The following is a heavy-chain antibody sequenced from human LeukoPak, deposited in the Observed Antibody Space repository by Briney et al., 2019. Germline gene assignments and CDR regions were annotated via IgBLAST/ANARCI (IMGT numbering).Heavy chain of an antibody. Sequence: ASVKVSCKASGYTFTSYAMHWVRQAPGQRLEWMGWINAGNGNTKYSQKFQGRVTITRDTSASTAYMELSSLRSEDTAVYYCARAGAYYGSGSYPRGWFDPWGQGTLVTVSS. D-gene: IGHD3-10*01. CDR2: INAGNGNT. V-gene: IGHV1-3*01. J-gene: IGHJ5*02. CDR1: GYTFTSYA. CDR3: ARAGAYYGSGSYPRGWFDP.